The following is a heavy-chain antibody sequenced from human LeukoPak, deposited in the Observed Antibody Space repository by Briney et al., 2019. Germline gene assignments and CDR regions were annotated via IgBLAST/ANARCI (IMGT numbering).Heavy chain of an antibody. D-gene: IGHD3-10*01. CDR1: GFTFNSNW. CDR3: ARGSNYYGSGSYSGA. J-gene: IGHJ5*02. V-gene: IGHV3-7*01. CDR2: IKQDGSEK. Sequence: PGGSLRLSCAASGFTFNSNWMTWVRQAPGKGLEWVANIKQDGSEKYYVDSVKGRFTISRDNAKNSLYLQMNSLRAEDTAVYYCARGSNYYGSGSYSGAWGQGTLVTVSS.